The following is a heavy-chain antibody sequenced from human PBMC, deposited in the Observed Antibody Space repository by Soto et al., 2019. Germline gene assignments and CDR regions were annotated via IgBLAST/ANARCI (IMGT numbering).Heavy chain of an antibody. CDR1: GGSIRVGGSY. J-gene: IGHJ3*02. CDR3: ARGPYDGFDI. CDR2: IYYSGSA. V-gene: IGHV4-31*03. Sequence: SETLSLTCSVSGGSIRVGGSYWTWIRQHPGKGLEWIGYIYYSGSAYYNPSLKSRVAMSVDTSKSQFSLRLSSMTAADTAVYYCARGPYDGFDIWGQGTMVTVSS.